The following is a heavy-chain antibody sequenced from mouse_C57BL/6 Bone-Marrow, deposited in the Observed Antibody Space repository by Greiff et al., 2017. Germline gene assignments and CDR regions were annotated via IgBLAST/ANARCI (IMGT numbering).Heavy chain of an antibody. V-gene: IGHV1-55*01. Sequence: VQLQQSGAELVKPGASVKMSCKASGYTFTSYWITWVKQRPGQGLEWIGDIYPGSGSTNYNEKFKSKATLTVDTSSSTAYMQLSSLTSEDSAVYDCARGCYDYILDYWGQGTTLTVSS. CDR3: ARGCYDYILDY. D-gene: IGHD2-4*01. J-gene: IGHJ2*01. CDR1: GYTFTSYW. CDR2: IYPGSGST.